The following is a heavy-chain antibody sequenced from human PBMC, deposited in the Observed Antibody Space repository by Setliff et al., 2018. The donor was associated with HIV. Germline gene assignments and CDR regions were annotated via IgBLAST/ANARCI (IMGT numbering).Heavy chain of an antibody. V-gene: IGHV4-4*09. CDR1: GGSISSYY. J-gene: IGHJ6*03. Sequence: SETLSLTCTVSGGSISSYYWSWIRQPPGKGLEWIGYIYTSGSTNYNPSLKSRVTISVDTSKNQFSLRLTSVTASDTAMYYCARVGASGVPSTMDYYYYMDVWGKGTTVTVSS. D-gene: IGHD3-10*01. CDR3: ARVGASGVPSTMDYYYYMDV. CDR2: IYTSGST.